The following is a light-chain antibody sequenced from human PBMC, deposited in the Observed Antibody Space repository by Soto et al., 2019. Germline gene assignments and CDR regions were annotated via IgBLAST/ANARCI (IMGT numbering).Light chain of an antibody. J-gene: IGLJ1*01. V-gene: IGLV2-11*01. CDR1: SSDVGAYNY. CDR3: CSYADNYSYV. Sequence: ALTQPRSVSGSPGQSVTISCTGTSSDVGAYNYVSWYQQHPGKAPKLMTYDVSKRPSGVPDRFSGSKSGNTASLTISGLQAEDEADYYCCSYADNYSYVFGTGTKVTVL. CDR2: DVS.